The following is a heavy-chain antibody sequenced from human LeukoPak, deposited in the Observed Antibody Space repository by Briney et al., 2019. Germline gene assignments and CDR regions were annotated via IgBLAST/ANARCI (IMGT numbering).Heavy chain of an antibody. J-gene: IGHJ4*02. CDR3: ARDPGGDYPYFDY. CDR2: IYSGGST. D-gene: IGHD2-21*02. CDR1: GFTVSSNY. V-gene: IGHV3-53*01. Sequence: PGGSLRLSCAASGFTVSSNYMSWVRQAPGKGLEWVSVIYSGGSTYYADSVKGRFTISRDNSKNTLYLQMNSLRAEDTAVYYCARDPGGDYPYFDYWGQGTLVTVSS.